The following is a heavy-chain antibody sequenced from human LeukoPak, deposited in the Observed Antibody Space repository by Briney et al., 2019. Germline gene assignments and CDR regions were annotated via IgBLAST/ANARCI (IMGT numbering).Heavy chain of an antibody. CDR2: IYHSGNT. CDR3: ARGGYSRYSYYYYMDV. Sequence: SETLSLTCTVSGYSISSGYYWGWIRQPPGEGQEWIGSIYHSGNTNYNPSLKSRVTISVDTSKNQFSLKLSSVTAADTAVYYCARGGYSRYSYYYYMDVWGKGTTVTVSS. J-gene: IGHJ6*03. V-gene: IGHV4-38-2*02. D-gene: IGHD5-18*01. CDR1: GYSISSGYY.